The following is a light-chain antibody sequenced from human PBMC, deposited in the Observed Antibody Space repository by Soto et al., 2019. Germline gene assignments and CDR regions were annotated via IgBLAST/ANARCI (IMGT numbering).Light chain of an antibody. CDR3: QKYESDPFT. V-gene: IGKV1-27*01. J-gene: IGKJ3*01. Sequence: DIPMTQSPSYLSASVGDRVTITCRASQGISSYLAWYQQRPGKVPDLLIYAASTLHSGVPSRFSGSGSGTDFTLTISSLQPEDVATYYCQKYESDPFTFGPGTKVEIE. CDR1: QGISSY. CDR2: AAS.